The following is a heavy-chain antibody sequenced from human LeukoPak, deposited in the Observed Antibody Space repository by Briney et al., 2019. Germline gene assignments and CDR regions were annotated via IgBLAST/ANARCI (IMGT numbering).Heavy chain of an antibody. D-gene: IGHD5-18*01. J-gene: IGHJ4*02. V-gene: IGHV3-33*06. CDR1: GFTFSSYG. CDR3: AKDRLRGYSYGLPDY. CDR2: IWYDGSNK. Sequence: GGSLRLSCAASGFTFSSYGMHWVRQAPGKGLEWVAVIWYDGSNKYYADSVKGRFTISRDNSKNTLYLQMNSLRAEDTAVYYCAKDRLRGYSYGLPDYWGQGTLVTVSS.